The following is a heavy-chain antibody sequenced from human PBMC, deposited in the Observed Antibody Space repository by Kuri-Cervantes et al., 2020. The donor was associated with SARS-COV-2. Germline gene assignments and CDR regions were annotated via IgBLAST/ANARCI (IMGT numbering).Heavy chain of an antibody. D-gene: IGHD4/OR15-4a*01. CDR3: AKDRVGAQDF. CDR1: GFTFSSYG. V-gene: IGHV3-30*18. J-gene: IGHJ4*02. Sequence: GGSLRLSCAASGFTFSSYGMHWVRQAPGKGLEWVAVISYDGSNKYYADSVKGRFTISRDNSKNTLYLQMNSLRAEDTAVYYCAKDRVGAQDFWGQGTLVTVSS. CDR2: ISYDGSNK.